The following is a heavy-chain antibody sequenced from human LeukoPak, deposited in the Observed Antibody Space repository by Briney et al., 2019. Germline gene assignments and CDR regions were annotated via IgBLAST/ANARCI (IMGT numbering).Heavy chain of an antibody. CDR1: GFSLTTYG. V-gene: IGHV3-23*01. J-gene: IGHJ4*02. Sequence: GGTLRLSCAASGFSLTTYGMSWVRQSPGKGLEWVSGIGGYDGSTYYADSLKGRFTISKDTSKNTLYLQMNSLTAGDTAVYYCAKDSHSGYFDYWGQGTLVTVST. CDR3: AKDSHSGYFDY. D-gene: IGHD1-26*01. CDR2: IGGYDGST.